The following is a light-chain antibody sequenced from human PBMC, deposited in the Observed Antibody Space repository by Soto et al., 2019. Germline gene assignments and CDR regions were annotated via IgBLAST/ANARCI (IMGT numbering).Light chain of an antibody. CDR1: SSNIGAGYD. CDR3: QSYDSSLSGFYV. Sequence: QSVLTQPPSVSGAPGQRVTISCTGSSSNIGAGYDVHWYQQLPGTAPKLLIYSNSNRPSGVPDRFSGSKSGTSASLAITGLQAEDEADYYCQSYDSSLSGFYVFGTGTKLT. V-gene: IGLV1-40*01. J-gene: IGLJ1*01. CDR2: SNS.